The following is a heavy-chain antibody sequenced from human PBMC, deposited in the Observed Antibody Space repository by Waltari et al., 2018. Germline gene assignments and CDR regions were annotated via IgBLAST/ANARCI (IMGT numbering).Heavy chain of an antibody. CDR3: ARFQLRPYGMDV. V-gene: IGHV4-39*02. CDR2: INYRVSP. CDR1: DSISTNEYY. D-gene: IGHD1-1*01. Sequence: QVQLQESGPGLVKPSETLSLTCPADSISTNEYYWAWVRQSPGRGLEWIGTINYRVSPRYNPSLQSRVTISVDTSEHSFSLRLSSVTAADTAVYFCARFQLRPYGMDVWGQGTTVTVSS. J-gene: IGHJ6*02.